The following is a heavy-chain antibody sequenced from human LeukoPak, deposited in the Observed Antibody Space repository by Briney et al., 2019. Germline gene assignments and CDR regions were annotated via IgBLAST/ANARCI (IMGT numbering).Heavy chain of an antibody. V-gene: IGHV3-48*03. Sequence: GGSLRLSCAASGFTFSSYEMNWVRQAPGKGLEWVSYISSSSSTIYYADSVKGRFTISRDNAKNSLYLQMNSLRAEDTAVYYCARGFGVAVAGRAFDIWGQGTMVTVSS. D-gene: IGHD6-19*01. J-gene: IGHJ3*02. CDR3: ARGFGVAVAGRAFDI. CDR2: ISSSSSTI. CDR1: GFTFSSYE.